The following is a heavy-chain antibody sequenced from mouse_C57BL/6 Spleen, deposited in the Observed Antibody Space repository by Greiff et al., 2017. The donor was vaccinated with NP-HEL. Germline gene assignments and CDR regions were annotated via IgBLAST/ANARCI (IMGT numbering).Heavy chain of an antibody. CDR3: ASTRVYDYDGTYYFDY. CDR2: IDPANGNT. Sequence: VQLQQSVAELVRPGASVKLSCTASGFNIKNTYMHWVKQRPEQGLEWIGRIDPANGNTKYAPKFQGKATITADTSSNTAYLQLSSLTSEDTAIYYCASTRVYDYDGTYYFDYWGQGTTLTVSS. CDR1: GFNIKNTY. J-gene: IGHJ2*01. V-gene: IGHV14-3*01. D-gene: IGHD2-4*01.